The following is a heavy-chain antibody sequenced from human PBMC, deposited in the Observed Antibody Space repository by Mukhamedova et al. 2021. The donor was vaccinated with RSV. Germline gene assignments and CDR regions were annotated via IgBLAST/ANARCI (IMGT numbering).Heavy chain of an antibody. CDR3: TTDEGALLKQEEEMHYYYYGMDV. CDR2: DGGTT. Sequence: DGGTTDYAAPVKGRFTISRDDSKNTLYLQMNSLKTEDTAVYYCTTDEGALLKQEEEMHYYYYGMDVWGQGTTVTVSS. D-gene: IGHD2-15*01. J-gene: IGHJ6*02. V-gene: IGHV3-15*01.